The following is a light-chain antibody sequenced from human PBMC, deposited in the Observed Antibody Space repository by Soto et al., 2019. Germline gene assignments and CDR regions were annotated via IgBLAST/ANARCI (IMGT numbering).Light chain of an antibody. Sequence: DIQMTQSPSSLSASVGDRVTITCRASQSISTYLNWYQQKPGKAPKLLIYDASNLQSGVPSRFSGGGSATDFTLTISSLQPEDFAAYYCQQSYNTPRTFGQGNKVEIK. CDR3: QQSYNTPRT. V-gene: IGKV1-39*01. CDR1: QSISTY. CDR2: DAS. J-gene: IGKJ1*01.